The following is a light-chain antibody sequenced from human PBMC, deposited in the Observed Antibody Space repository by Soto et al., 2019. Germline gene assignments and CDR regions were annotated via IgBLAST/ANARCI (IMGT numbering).Light chain of an antibody. V-gene: IGKV3-11*01. CDR1: QTVSKY. Sequence: EIVLTQSPVTLSLSPGDRATLSCRASQTVSKYLAWYQQKPGQPPRLLVYDTSNRASGIPARFSGSGSGTDFTLTISSLEPEDFAVYYCHQYNNWPPDTFGQGTRLEIK. J-gene: IGKJ5*01. CDR2: DTS. CDR3: HQYNNWPPDT.